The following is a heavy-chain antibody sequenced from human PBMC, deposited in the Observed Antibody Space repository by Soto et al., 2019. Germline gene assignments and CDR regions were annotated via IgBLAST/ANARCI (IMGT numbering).Heavy chain of an antibody. CDR1: GFSFSSVW. CDR2: IKYDGSEE. Sequence: GGSLRLSCVVSGFSFSSVWMAWVRQAPGKGLECVANIKYDGSEEYYVDSVKGRFTISRDNAKNSLYLQMNSLRDEDSAVYYCVTDLNWQGHWGQGTLVTVSS. CDR3: VTDLNWQGH. J-gene: IGHJ4*02. V-gene: IGHV3-7*01.